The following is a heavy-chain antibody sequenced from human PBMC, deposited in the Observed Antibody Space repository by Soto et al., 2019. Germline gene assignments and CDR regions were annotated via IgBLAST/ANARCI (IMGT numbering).Heavy chain of an antibody. CDR1: GFTFSSYA. J-gene: IGHJ4*02. Sequence: EVQLLESGGGLVQPGGSLRLSCAASGFTFSSYAMSWVRQAPGKGLEWVSAISGSGGSTYYADSVKGRITISRDNSKNTLYLQMNSLRAEDTAVYYCAKATGYSSSWAQFDYWGQGTLVTVSS. CDR3: AKATGYSSSWAQFDY. V-gene: IGHV3-23*01. D-gene: IGHD6-13*01. CDR2: ISGSGGST.